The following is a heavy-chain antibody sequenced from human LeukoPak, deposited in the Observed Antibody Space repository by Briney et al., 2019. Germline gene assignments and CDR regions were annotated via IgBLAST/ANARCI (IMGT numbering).Heavy chain of an antibody. D-gene: IGHD4-23*01. J-gene: IGHJ2*01. V-gene: IGHV4-59*01. CDR1: GGSISSYY. Sequence: SETLSLTCTVSGGSISSYYWSWIRQPPEKGLEWIGYIYYSGSTNYNPSLKSRVTISVDTSKNQFSLKLSSVTAADTAVYYCARDTVVTYFDLWGRGTLVTVSS. CDR3: ARDTVVTYFDL. CDR2: IYYSGST.